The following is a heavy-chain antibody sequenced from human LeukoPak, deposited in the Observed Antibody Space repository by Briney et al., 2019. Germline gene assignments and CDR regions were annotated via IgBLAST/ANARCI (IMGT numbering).Heavy chain of an antibody. V-gene: IGHV1-69*13. J-gene: IGHJ4*02. CDR3: ARDAGDIVVVPAARNYFDY. D-gene: IGHD2-2*01. CDR2: IIPIFGTA. Sequence: SVTVSCKASGGTFSIYAISWVRQAPGQGLEWMGGIIPIFGTANYAQKFQGRVTITSDESTSTAYMELSSLRSEDTAVYYCARDAGDIVVVPAARNYFDYWGQGTLVTVSS. CDR1: GGTFSIYA.